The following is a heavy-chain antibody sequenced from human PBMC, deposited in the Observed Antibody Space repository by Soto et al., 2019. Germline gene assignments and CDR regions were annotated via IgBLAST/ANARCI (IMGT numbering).Heavy chain of an antibody. J-gene: IGHJ4*02. CDR1: GFTFSNYW. D-gene: IGHD6-13*01. Sequence: SGGSLRLSCAVSGFTFSNYWMSWVRQAPGKGLEWVANIKPDGSDRYYMDSVKGRFTISRDNAEKSLYLQMNSLRAEDTAVYYCARDHAVAATDYWGQGALVTVSS. CDR3: ARDHAVAATDY. CDR2: IKPDGSDR. V-gene: IGHV3-7*01.